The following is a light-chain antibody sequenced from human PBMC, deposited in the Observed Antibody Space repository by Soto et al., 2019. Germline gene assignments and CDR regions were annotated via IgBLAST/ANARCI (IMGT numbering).Light chain of an antibody. J-gene: IGKJ5*01. Sequence: TITCQASQNINNYLNWYQQKPGKVPELLIYGASTLYTGVPSRFSGSESGAEFTLTISSLQPEDFATYYCQQLHSYPITFGQGTRLEIK. CDR3: QQLHSYPIT. CDR2: GAS. V-gene: IGKV1-9*01. CDR1: QNINNY.